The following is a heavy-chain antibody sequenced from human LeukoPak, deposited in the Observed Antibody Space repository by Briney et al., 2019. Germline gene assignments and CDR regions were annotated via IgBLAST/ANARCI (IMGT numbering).Heavy chain of an antibody. Sequence: PGGSLKLSCVASGFTFSDSTMHWVRQASGKGLEXVXXXXPKASNYATTYAASVRGRFTISRDDSKNTADLQINSLKTEDTAIYYCTRHERDCSGGRCSDYWGQGTPVTVSS. V-gene: IGHV3-73*01. J-gene: IGHJ4*02. CDR3: TRHERDCSGGRCSDY. D-gene: IGHD2-15*01. CDR2: XXPKASNYAT. CDR1: GFTFSDST.